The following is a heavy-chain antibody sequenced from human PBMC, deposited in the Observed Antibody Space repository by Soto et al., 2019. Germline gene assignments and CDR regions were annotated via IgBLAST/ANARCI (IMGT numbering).Heavy chain of an antibody. J-gene: IGHJ4*02. Sequence: EVHLLESGGDLVHPGGSLRLSCAASGFIFSNYAMTWVRQVPGKGLEWVSTISVTGTRTHYADSVEGPFTISRDNFKISLFREVKSLIAADTDINYCAIDYSNGYADFWGQGNLVTVSS. CDR1: GFIFSNYA. CDR3: AIDYSNGYADF. V-gene: IGHV3-23*01. CDR2: ISVTGTRT. D-gene: IGHD5-12*01.